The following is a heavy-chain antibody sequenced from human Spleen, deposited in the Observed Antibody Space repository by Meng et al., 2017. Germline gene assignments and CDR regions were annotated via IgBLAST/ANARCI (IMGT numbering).Heavy chain of an antibody. CDR2: ISSSSSYI. Sequence: VQLVESGGGMVKPGGSLRLSCAASGFTFSSYSMNWVRQAPGKGLEWVSSISSSSSYIYYADSVKGRFTISRDNAKNSLYLQMNSLRAEDTAVYYCATNYDYVWGLDYWGQGTLVTVSS. V-gene: IGHV3-21*01. CDR1: GFTFSSYS. D-gene: IGHD3-16*01. J-gene: IGHJ4*02. CDR3: ATNYDYVWGLDY.